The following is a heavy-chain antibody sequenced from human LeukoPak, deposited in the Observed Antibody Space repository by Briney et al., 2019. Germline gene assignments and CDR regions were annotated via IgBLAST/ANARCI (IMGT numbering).Heavy chain of an antibody. Sequence: SETLSLTCTVSGGSISSYYWSWIRQPPGKGLEWIGYIYYSGSTNYNPSLKSRVTISVDTSKNQFSLKLSSVTAADTAVYYCARDDSAAGGLYGMNVWGQGTTVTVSS. D-gene: IGHD6-13*01. V-gene: IGHV4-59*01. CDR3: ARDDSAAGGLYGMNV. J-gene: IGHJ6*02. CDR2: IYYSGST. CDR1: GGSISSYY.